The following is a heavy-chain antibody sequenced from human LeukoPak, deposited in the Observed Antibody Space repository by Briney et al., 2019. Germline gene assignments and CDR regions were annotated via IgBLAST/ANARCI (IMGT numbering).Heavy chain of an antibody. V-gene: IGHV3-21*01. CDR2: ISSSSSYI. CDR3: ARDYYSHPDAFDI. Sequence: GGSLRLSCAASGFTFSSYSMNWVRQAPGKGLEWLSSISSSSSYIYYADSVKGRFTISRDNAKNSLYLQMNSLRAEDTAVYYCARDYYSHPDAFDIWGQGTMVTVSS. J-gene: IGHJ3*02. D-gene: IGHD3-10*01. CDR1: GFTFSSYS.